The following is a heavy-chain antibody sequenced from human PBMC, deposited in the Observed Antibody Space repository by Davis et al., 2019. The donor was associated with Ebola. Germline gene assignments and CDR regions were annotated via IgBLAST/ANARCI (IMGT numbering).Heavy chain of an antibody. CDR3: AKWGCSGGSCYGIDY. CDR1: GFTFSSYA. V-gene: IGHV3-48*01. Sequence: GESLKISCAASGFTFSSYAMHWVRQAPGKGLEWVSYISSSSSTIYYADSVKGRFTISRDNAKNSLYLQMNSLRAEDTAVYYCAKWGCSGGSCYGIDYWGQGTLVTVSS. CDR2: ISSSSSTI. J-gene: IGHJ4*02. D-gene: IGHD2-15*01.